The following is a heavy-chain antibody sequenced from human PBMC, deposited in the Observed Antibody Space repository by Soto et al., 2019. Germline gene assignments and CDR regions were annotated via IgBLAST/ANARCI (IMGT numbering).Heavy chain of an antibody. V-gene: IGHV3-23*01. D-gene: IGHD3-3*01. J-gene: IGHJ3*02. CDR1: GFTFSSYA. CDR2: ISGSGGST. Sequence: GGSLRLSYAASGFTFSSYAMSWVRQAPGKGLEWVSAISGSGGSTYYADSVKGRFTISRDNSKNTLYLQMNSLRAEDTAVYYCAVQPDVLRPGEDLLYAFDIWGQGTMVTVSS. CDR3: AVQPDVLRPGEDLLYAFDI.